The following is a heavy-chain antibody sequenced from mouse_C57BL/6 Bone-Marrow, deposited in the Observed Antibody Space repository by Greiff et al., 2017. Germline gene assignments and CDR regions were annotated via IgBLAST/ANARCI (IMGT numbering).Heavy chain of an antibody. CDR3: ARNGIYYYGSSSMDY. V-gene: IGHV2-2*01. Sequence: QVQLKESGPGLVQPSQSLSITCTVSGFSLTSYGVHWVRPSPGKGLEWLGVIWSGGSTDYNAAFISRLSISKDNSKSQVFFKMHSLQADDTAIYYCARNGIYYYGSSSMDYWGQGTSVTVSS. J-gene: IGHJ4*01. CDR2: IWSGGST. CDR1: GFSLTSYG. D-gene: IGHD1-1*01.